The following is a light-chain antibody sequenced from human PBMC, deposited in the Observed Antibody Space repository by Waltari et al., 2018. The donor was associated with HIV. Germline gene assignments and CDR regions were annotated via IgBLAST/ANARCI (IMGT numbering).Light chain of an antibody. CDR2: SDN. V-gene: IGLV1-44*01. J-gene: IGLJ3*02. Sequence: QSVLTQAPSASGTPGQRVIISCSGSSSNIGRNTVSWYQQLPGTAPQLLIFSDNRRPSGIPERFSGSKSGTSASLAISGLQIEDEGDYFCATWDGSLNGVFGGGTKLTVL. CDR3: ATWDGSLNGV. CDR1: SSNIGRNT.